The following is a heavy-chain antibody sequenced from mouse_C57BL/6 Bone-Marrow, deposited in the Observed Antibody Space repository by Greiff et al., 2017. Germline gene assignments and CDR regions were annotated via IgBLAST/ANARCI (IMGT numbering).Heavy chain of an antibody. Sequence: DVKLVESGGGLVQPGGSLSLSCAASGFTFTDYYMSWVRQPPGKALEWLGFIRNKANGYTTEYSASVKGRFTISRDNSQSILYLQMNALRAEDSATYYCASRVYGNYVWFAYWGQGTLVTVSA. J-gene: IGHJ3*01. CDR1: GFTFTDYY. V-gene: IGHV7-3*01. CDR3: ASRVYGNYVWFAY. CDR2: IRNKANGYTT. D-gene: IGHD2-1*01.